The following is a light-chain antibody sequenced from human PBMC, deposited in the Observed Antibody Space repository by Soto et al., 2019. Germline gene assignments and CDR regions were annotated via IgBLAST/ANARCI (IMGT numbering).Light chain of an antibody. Sequence: QYALTQPASVSGSPGQSITISCTGTISDVGGYNYVSWYQQHPGKAPKLMIFDVSNRPSGVSNRFSGSKSGYTASLTISGLQADDEADYYCSSYTSSSTYVFGTGTKLTVL. CDR3: SSYTSSSTYV. V-gene: IGLV2-14*03. J-gene: IGLJ1*01. CDR1: ISDVGGYNY. CDR2: DVS.